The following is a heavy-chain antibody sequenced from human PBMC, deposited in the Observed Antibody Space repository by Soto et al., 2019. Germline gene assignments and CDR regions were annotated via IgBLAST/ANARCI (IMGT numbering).Heavy chain of an antibody. Sequence: ASVKVSCKASGYTFTSYGISWVRQAPGQGLEWMGWISAYNGNTNYAQKLQGRVTMTTDTSTSTAYMELRSLRSDDTAVYYCARVDCSSTSCYTSHYYYYGMDVWGQGTTVTVSS. CDR3: ARVDCSSTSCYTSHYYYYGMDV. CDR1: GYTFTSYG. D-gene: IGHD2-2*02. V-gene: IGHV1-18*01. J-gene: IGHJ6*02. CDR2: ISAYNGNT.